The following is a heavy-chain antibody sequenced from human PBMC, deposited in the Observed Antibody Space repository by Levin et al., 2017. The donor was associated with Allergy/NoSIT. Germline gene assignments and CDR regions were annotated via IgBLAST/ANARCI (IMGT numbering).Heavy chain of an antibody. D-gene: IGHD1-26*01. CDR1: GGSISSGGYS. V-gene: IGHV4-30-2*01. J-gene: IGHJ4*02. CDR2: IYHSGST. CDR3: AREGGMGATDGAFVY. Sequence: SETLSLTCAVSGGSISSGGYSWSWIRQPPGTGLEWIGYIYHSGSTYYNPSLKSRVTISVDRSKNQFSLKLSSVTAADTAVYYCAREGGMGATDGAFVYWGQGTLVTVSS.